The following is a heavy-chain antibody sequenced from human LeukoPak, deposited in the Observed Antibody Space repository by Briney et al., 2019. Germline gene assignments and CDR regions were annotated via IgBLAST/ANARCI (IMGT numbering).Heavy chain of an antibody. Sequence: PGGSLRLSCAASGFTFSSYEMNWVRQAPGKGLECLSYISGSGSTIYYADSVKGRFTISRDNAKNSLYLQMNSLRAEDTAVDYCARDQSTVGGPGYLDSWGREPWSPSPQ. CDR2: ISGSGSTI. CDR3: ARDQSTVGGPGYLDS. D-gene: IGHD4-11*01. V-gene: IGHV3-48*03. J-gene: IGHJ4*02. CDR1: GFTFSSYE.